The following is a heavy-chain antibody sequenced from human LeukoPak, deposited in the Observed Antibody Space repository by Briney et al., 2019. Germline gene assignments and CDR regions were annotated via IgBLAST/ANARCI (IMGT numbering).Heavy chain of an antibody. V-gene: IGHV3-73*01. CDR3: TRHLELFTGYSDY. D-gene: IGHD3-10*01. CDR1: GFTFSDSA. Sequence: GSLRLSCIVSGFTFSDSAMSWVRQASGKGLQWLGRIRSKSNDYATAYAASLKGRFSIFRDDSKNTAYLQLNSLETDDTAVYYCTRHLELFTGYSDYWGQGTLVTVSS. J-gene: IGHJ4*02. CDR2: IRSKSNDYAT.